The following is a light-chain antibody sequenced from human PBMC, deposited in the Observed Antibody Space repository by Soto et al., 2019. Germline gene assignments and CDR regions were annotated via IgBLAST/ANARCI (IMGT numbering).Light chain of an antibody. CDR2: DTS. Sequence: EIVVTQSPATLSVSPGERVTLSCMASQSVSSSLAWYQQRPGQAPRLLIYDTSTRAAGIAARFSGSGSGTEFTLTISSLQSEDSAVYYCQQYVHWPPGAFGQGTTVEIK. CDR1: QSVSSS. V-gene: IGKV3-15*01. CDR3: QQYVHWPPGA. J-gene: IGKJ1*01.